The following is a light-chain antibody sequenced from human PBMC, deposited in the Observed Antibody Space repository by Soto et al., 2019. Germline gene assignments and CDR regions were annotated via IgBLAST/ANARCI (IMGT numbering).Light chain of an antibody. J-gene: IGKJ1*01. CDR2: WAS. CDR3: QQYYSTPRT. Sequence: DIVMTQSPDSLAVSLGERATINCKSSQSVLYSSNNKNYLAWYQQKPGQPPKLLIYWASARESGVPDRFSGSGSGTDFTLTITNLQAEDVAVYYCQQYYSTPRTFGQGTKVEIK. CDR1: QSVLYSSNNKNY. V-gene: IGKV4-1*01.